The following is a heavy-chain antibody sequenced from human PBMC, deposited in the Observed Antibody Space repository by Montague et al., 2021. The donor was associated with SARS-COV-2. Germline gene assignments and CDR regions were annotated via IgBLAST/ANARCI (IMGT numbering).Heavy chain of an antibody. Sequence: CAISGDSVSSNSAAWNWIRQSPSRGLEWLGRTYYRSKWYNEYAVSVNSRITINPDTSKNQFPLQVNSVTPEDTAVYYCARGADRYYFYGMDVWGQGTTVSGSS. J-gene: IGHJ6*02. D-gene: IGHD6-19*01. V-gene: IGHV6-1*01. CDR2: TYYRSKWYN. CDR3: ARGADRYYFYGMDV. CDR1: GDSVSSNSAA.